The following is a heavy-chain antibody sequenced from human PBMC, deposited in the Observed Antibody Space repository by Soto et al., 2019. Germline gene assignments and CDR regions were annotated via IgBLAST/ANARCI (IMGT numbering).Heavy chain of an antibody. CDR1: GYTFSAFW. CDR3: ASLSTGFFSNTACQHYFGMDV. J-gene: IGHJ6*02. V-gene: IGHV5-10-1*01. CDR2: IDPSDSYS. Sequence: PGESLKISCQASGYTFSAFWIGWVRQMPGKGLEWMATIDPSDSYSNYSLSFEGHVTISADKSISSAYLHWSTLKASDTAIYYCASLSTGFFSNTACQHYFGMDVWGQGTMVTVSS. D-gene: IGHD3-3*01.